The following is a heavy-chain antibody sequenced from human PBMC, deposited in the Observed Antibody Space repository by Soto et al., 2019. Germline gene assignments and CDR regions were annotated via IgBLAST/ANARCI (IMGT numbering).Heavy chain of an antibody. CDR1: GYTFTSYY. J-gene: IGHJ3*02. D-gene: IGHD2-2*01. Sequence: QVQLVQSGAEVKKPGASVKVSCKASGYTFTSYYMHWVRQVPGQGLEWMGIINPSGGSTSYAQKFQGRVTMTRDTSTSTVYMELSSLRSEDTAVYYCARDFSRGAFDIWGQGTMVTVSS. V-gene: IGHV1-46*01. CDR2: INPSGGST. CDR3: ARDFSRGAFDI.